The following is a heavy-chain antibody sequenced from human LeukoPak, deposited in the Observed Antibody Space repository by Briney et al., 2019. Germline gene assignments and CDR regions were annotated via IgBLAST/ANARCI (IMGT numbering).Heavy chain of an antibody. Sequence: GGSLRLSCAASGFTVSNNYMSWVRQAPGKGLEWVSVIYSGGGTYYADSVKGRFTISRDNFKNTLYLQMNSLRAEDTAVYYCATSDTLTGYYMGVMFYWGQGTLVTVSS. V-gene: IGHV3-53*01. J-gene: IGHJ4*02. CDR1: GFTVSNNY. D-gene: IGHD3-9*01. CDR3: ATSDTLTGYYMGVMFY. CDR2: IYSGGGT.